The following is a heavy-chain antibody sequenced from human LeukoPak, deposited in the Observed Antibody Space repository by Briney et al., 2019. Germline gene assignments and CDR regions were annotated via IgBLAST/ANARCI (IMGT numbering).Heavy chain of an antibody. CDR2: ISPYNGNT. CDR3: ARAGSGSGWYFDY. D-gene: IGHD6-19*01. CDR1: VYDFTPVG. Sequence: GASVKVSSKASVYDFTPVGITCVRHAPGQGLEWMGWISPYNGNTRSVHKLHGRGTIITDTSTSTAYMELRSLRFDDTAVYYCARAGSGSGWYFDYWGQGTLVTVSS. V-gene: IGHV1-18*01. J-gene: IGHJ4*02.